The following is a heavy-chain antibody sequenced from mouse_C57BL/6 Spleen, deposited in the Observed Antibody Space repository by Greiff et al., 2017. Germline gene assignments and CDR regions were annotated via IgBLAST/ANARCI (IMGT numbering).Heavy chain of an antibody. CDR1: GYTFTSYG. CDR2: IYPRSGNT. CDR3: ARPSGSSWYFDV. D-gene: IGHD1-1*01. J-gene: IGHJ1*03. Sequence: QVHVKQSGAELARPGASVKLSCKASGYTFTSYGISWVKQRTGQGLEWIGEIYPRSGNTYYNEKFKGKATLTADKSSSTAYMGLRSLTSEDSAVYFCARPSGSSWYFDVWGTGTTVTVSS. V-gene: IGHV1-81*01.